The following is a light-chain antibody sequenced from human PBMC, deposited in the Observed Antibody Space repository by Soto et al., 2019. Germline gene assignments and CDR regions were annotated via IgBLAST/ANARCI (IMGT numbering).Light chain of an antibody. V-gene: IGKV1-27*01. CDR3: QKDNSAPLT. Sequence: DVQMTQSPSSLSAFVGDRVTITCRASQGIAPYLAWFQQKPGKVPKLLIYATSTLQSGVPSRFSGSGSGTDLTLTISSLQPEDIGTYYCQKDNSAPLTFGGGTKVEIK. CDR1: QGIAPY. J-gene: IGKJ4*01. CDR2: ATS.